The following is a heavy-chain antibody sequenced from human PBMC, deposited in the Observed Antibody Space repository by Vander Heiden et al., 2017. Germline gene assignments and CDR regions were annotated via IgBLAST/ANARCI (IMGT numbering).Heavy chain of an antibody. CDR1: GYTFTSYV. CDR2: MNPTSGNT. Sequence: QVQLVQSGAEVKKPGASVKVSCKASGYTFTSYVINWVRQATGQGLEWMGWMNPTSGNTGYTQKFQGRVTMTRNTSISTAYMELSSLRSEDTAVYFCARGRRAAAGTDYWGQGTLVTVSS. J-gene: IGHJ4*02. D-gene: IGHD6-13*01. CDR3: ARGRRAAAGTDY. V-gene: IGHV1-8*01.